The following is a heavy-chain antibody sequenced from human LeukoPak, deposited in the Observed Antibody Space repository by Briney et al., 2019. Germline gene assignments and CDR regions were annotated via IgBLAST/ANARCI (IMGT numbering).Heavy chain of an antibody. CDR3: TRDLRGDY. CDR2: IYSGGDT. Sequence: TGGSLRLSCAASGFTVSRNYMSWVRQAPGKGLEWVSVIYSGGDTYYADSVKGRFTISRDNAKNSLYLQMNSLRAEDTAVYYCTRDLRGDYWGQGTLVTVSS. CDR1: GFTVSRNY. V-gene: IGHV3-66*01. J-gene: IGHJ4*02.